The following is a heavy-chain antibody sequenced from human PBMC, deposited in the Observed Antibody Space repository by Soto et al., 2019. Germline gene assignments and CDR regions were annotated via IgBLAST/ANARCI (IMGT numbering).Heavy chain of an antibody. J-gene: IGHJ6*02. V-gene: IGHV3-30*18. Sequence: QVLLVESGGGVVQPGRSLRLSCAASGFTFSSYCMHWVRQAPGKGLEWVAVISYDGSNKYYADSVKGRFTISRDNSKNTLYLQMNSLRAEDTAVYYCAKDRIKLWLDLYYYSGMDVWGQGTTVTVSS. CDR3: AKDRIKLWLDLYYYSGMDV. CDR2: ISYDGSNK. CDR1: GFTFSSYC. D-gene: IGHD5-18*01.